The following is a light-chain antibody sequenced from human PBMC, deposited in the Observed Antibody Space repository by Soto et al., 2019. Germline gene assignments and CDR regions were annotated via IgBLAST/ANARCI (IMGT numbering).Light chain of an antibody. V-gene: IGKV3-15*01. CDR3: QQLNSYPLT. CDR2: GAS. Sequence: EIVLTQSPGPLSLSPGERATLSCRASQSVSSTYLAWYQQKPGQAPRLLIYGASTRATGIPARFSGSGSGTEFTLTISSLQSEDFATYYCQQLNSYPLTFGGGTKVDIK. CDR1: QSVSSTY. J-gene: IGKJ4*01.